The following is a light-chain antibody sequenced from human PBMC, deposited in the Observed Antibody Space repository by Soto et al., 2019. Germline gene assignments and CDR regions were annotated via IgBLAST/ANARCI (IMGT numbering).Light chain of an antibody. Sequence: EIVMTQSPATPSVSPGETATLSCRASQSVSYNLAWYQQKPGQGPRLLIYGAFTRATGIPARFSGSGSGTDFTLTISSLQSEDIAVYYCQQYKNWPPLTFGGGTKVEIK. CDR1: QSVSYN. J-gene: IGKJ4*01. V-gene: IGKV3-15*01. CDR2: GAF. CDR3: QQYKNWPPLT.